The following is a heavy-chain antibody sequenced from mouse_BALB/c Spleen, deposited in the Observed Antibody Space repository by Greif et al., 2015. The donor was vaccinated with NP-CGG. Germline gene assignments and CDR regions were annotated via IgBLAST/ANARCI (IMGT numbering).Heavy chain of an antibody. CDR3: ASGDYDGVGAMDY. D-gene: IGHD2-4*01. CDR2: IDPANGNT. J-gene: IGHJ4*01. V-gene: IGHV14-3*02. Sequence: VQLQQSGAELVKPGASVKLSCTASGFNIKDTHMHWVKQRPEQGLEWIGRIDPANGNTKYDPKFQGKATITADTSSNTAYLQLSSLTSEDTAVYYCASGDYDGVGAMDYWGQGTSVTVSS. CDR1: GFNIKDTH.